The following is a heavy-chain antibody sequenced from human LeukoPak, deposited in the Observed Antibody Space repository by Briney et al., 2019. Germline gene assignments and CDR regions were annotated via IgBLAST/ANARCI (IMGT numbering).Heavy chain of an antibody. J-gene: IGHJ4*02. CDR2: ISGSGGST. CDR1: GFTFSSYG. Sequence: PGGSLRLSCAASGFTFSSYGMSWVRQAPGKGLEWVSAISGSGGSTYYADSVKGRFTISRDNSKNTLYLQMNSLRAEDTAVYYCATLPPSIVVVPAAISDYFDYWGQGTLVTVSS. CDR3: ATLPPSIVVVPAAISDYFDY. D-gene: IGHD2-2*01. V-gene: IGHV3-23*01.